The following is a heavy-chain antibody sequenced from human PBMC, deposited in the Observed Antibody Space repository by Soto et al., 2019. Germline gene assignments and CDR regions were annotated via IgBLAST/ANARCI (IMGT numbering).Heavy chain of an antibody. CDR2: IFYSGST. V-gene: IGHV4-39*01. D-gene: IGHD3-10*01. CDR3: ARHDGSRSTDT. CDR1: GGSISSSSYY. J-gene: IGHJ1*01. Sequence: SETLSLTCTVSGGSISSSSYYWGWIRQPPGKGLEWIGSIFYSGSTYYNPSLKSRVTISVDTSKNQFSLKLSSVTAADTAVYFCARHDGSRSTDTWGQGNPLTISS.